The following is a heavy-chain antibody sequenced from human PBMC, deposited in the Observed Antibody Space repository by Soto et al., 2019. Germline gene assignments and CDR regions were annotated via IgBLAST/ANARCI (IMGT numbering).Heavy chain of an antibody. CDR1: GFIVSSNY. CDR2: IYSGGST. D-gene: IGHD6-13*01. J-gene: IGHJ4*02. Sequence: EVQLVESGGGLVQPGESLRLSCAASGFIVSSNYMSWVRQAPGKGLEWVSVIYSGGSTYYADSVKGRFTISRHNSKNTLYLQINSLRAEDTAVYYCARCFGSSWLIDYWGQGTLVTVSS. CDR3: ARCFGSSWLIDY. V-gene: IGHV3-53*04.